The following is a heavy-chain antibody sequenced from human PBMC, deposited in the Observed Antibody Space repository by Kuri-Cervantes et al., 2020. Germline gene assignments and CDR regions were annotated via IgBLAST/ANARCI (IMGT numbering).Heavy chain of an antibody. Sequence: ASVKVSCKASGYTFTSYAMHWVRQAPGQRLEWMGWSNAGNGNTKYSQEFQGRVAITRDTSASTAYMELSSLRSEDMAVYYCARGYYGSGGLRVYYYYGMDVWGQGTTVTVSS. CDR1: GYTFTSYA. V-gene: IGHV1-3*02. D-gene: IGHD3-10*01. CDR2: SNAGNGNT. CDR3: ARGYYGSGGLRVYYYYGMDV. J-gene: IGHJ6*02.